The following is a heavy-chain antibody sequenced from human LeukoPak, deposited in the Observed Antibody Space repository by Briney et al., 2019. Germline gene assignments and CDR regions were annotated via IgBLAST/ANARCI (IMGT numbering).Heavy chain of an antibody. J-gene: IGHJ4*02. V-gene: IGHV4-4*02. CDR1: GDSITSHNW. Sequence: SETLSLTCAVSGDSITSHNWWSWVRQSPGKGLEWIGEIYHSGTTNYSPSLKSRVSISVDKSKNQLSLRLTSVTAADTAVYFCASCLFDYYYFDQWGQGTLVTVSS. D-gene: IGHD3-10*01. CDR2: IYHSGTT. CDR3: ASCLFDYYYFDQ.